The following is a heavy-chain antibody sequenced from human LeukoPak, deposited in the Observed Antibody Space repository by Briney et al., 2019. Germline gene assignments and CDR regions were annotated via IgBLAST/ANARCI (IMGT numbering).Heavy chain of an antibody. D-gene: IGHD6-19*01. CDR1: GFTFINYG. CDR2: ISYDGSNK. CDR3: AKDDSSGWYLNYYYYYYMDV. Sequence: GGSLRLSCAASGFTFINYGMHWVRQAPGKGLEWVAVISYDGSNKYYADSVKGRFTISRDNSKNTLYLQMNSLRAEDTAVYYCAKDDSSGWYLNYYYYYYMDVWGKGTTVTVSS. V-gene: IGHV3-30*18. J-gene: IGHJ6*03.